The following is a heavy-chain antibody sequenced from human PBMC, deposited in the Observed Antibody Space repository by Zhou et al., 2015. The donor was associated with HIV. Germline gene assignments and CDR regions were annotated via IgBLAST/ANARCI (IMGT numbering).Heavy chain of an antibody. CDR2: ISSYDGNT. Sequence: QVQLVQSGPEVKKPGASVKVSCKASGYNFRSYDISWVRQAPGQGLGLEWMGQISSYDGNTDYAQKFQGRVTMTIDTSTNTAYMELRNLRSDDTAVYYCARDPGGYSSSWYDGMNDYWGQGTLVTVSS. J-gene: IGHJ4*02. CDR3: ARDPGGYSSSWYDGMNDY. V-gene: IGHV1-18*01. D-gene: IGHD6-13*01. CDR1: GYNFRSYD.